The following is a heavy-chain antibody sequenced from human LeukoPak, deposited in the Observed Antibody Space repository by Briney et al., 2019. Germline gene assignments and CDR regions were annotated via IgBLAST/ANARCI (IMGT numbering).Heavy chain of an antibody. J-gene: IGHJ3*02. CDR2: VYSSEST. CDR1: GGSISGYN. CDR3: AREFPYIVVVTARRRNAFDI. V-gene: IGHV4-4*07. D-gene: IGHD2-21*02. Sequence: PSETLSLTCAVSGGSISGYNWSWLGQRAGKGRVWCGNVYSSESTSYNPSLKSRFTMSVDTSKHHFSLRLSSVTAADTAVYYCAREFPYIVVVTARRRNAFDIWGQGTMVTVSS.